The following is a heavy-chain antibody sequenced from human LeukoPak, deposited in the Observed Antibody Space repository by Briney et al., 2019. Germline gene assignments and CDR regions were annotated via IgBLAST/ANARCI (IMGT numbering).Heavy chain of an antibody. Sequence: SGALSLTCTASGGSLSSYYWRWLRQPPAKGLEWIGYIYYSGRTNYNPSLKSRVAISVDTSKNQFSLKLSSVTAADTAVYYCARGMDYEGWIDVWGQGTMVTVSS. CDR3: ARGMDYEGWIDV. D-gene: IGHD3-22*01. J-gene: IGHJ3*01. CDR1: GGSLSSYY. V-gene: IGHV4-59*01. CDR2: IYYSGRT.